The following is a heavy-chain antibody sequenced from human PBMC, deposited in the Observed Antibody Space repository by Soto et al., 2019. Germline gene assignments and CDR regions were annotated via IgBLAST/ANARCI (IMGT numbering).Heavy chain of an antibody. CDR3: AKGYCSSTSCHDAFDI. CDR2: IYHSGST. Sequence: QVQLQESGPGLVKPSGTLSLTCAVSSGSISSSNWWSWVRQPPGKGLEWIGEIYHSGSTNYNPSLKSRVTISVDNSKNQFSLKLSSVTATDTAVYYCAKGYCSSTSCHDAFDIWGQGTMVTVSS. CDR1: SGSISSSNW. V-gene: IGHV4-4*02. D-gene: IGHD2-2*01. J-gene: IGHJ3*02.